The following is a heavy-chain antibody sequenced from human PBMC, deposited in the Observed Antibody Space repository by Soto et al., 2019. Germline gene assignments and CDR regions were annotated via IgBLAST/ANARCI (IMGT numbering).Heavy chain of an antibody. CDR2: IYYSGST. J-gene: IGHJ6*02. CDR1: GGYISSGVYY. CDR3: ARDEGMDV. V-gene: IGHV4-61*08. Sequence: SETLSLTCTVSGGYISSGVYYWSWIRQHPGKGLEWIGYIYYSGSTNYHPSLKSRVTISVDTSKNQFSLKLSSVTAADTAVYYCARDEGMDVWGQGTTVTVSS.